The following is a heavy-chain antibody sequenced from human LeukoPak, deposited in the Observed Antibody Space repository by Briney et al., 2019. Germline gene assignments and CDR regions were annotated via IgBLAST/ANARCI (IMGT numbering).Heavy chain of an antibody. Sequence: GGSLRLSCAASGLTFSSYWMSWVRQAPGKGLEWVATIKQDGSEKYYVDSVKGRFTISRDNAKNSLYLQMNSLRAEDTAVYYCAREMTTVTSYWFDPWGQGTLVTVSS. CDR3: AREMTTVTSYWFDP. J-gene: IGHJ5*02. CDR1: GLTFSSYW. D-gene: IGHD4-17*01. CDR2: IKQDGSEK. V-gene: IGHV3-7*01.